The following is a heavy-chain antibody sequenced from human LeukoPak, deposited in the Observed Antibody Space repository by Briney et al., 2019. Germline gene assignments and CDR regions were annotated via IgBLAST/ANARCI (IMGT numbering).Heavy chain of an antibody. CDR3: ATGVVGATGFDY. Sequence: ASVKVSCKVSGYTLTELSMHWVRQAPGKGLEWMGGFDPEDGETIYAQKFQGRITMTEDTPTDTAYMELSSLRSEDTAVYYCATGVVGATGFDYWGQGTLVTVSP. CDR1: GYTLTELS. V-gene: IGHV1-24*01. J-gene: IGHJ4*02. D-gene: IGHD1-26*01. CDR2: FDPEDGET.